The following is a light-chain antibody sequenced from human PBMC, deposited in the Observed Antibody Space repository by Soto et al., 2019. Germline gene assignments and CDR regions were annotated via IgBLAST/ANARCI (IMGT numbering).Light chain of an antibody. Sequence: QSVLTQPPSASGSPGQSVTISCTGTSSDVGGYDYVSWYQQHPGKAPKLMIYEVTIRPSGVSDRFSGSKSGNTASLTVSGLQAEDEADYFCATWDSSLSVGVFGGGTKVTV. CDR1: SSDVGGYDY. CDR3: ATWDSSLSVGV. J-gene: IGLJ3*02. V-gene: IGLV2-8*01. CDR2: EVT.